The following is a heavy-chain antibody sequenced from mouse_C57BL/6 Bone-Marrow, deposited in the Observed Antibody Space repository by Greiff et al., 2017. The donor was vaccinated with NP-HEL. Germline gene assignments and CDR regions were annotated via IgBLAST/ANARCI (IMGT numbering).Heavy chain of an antibody. CDR3: ARPGVIYYYGSSYDYFDY. CDR2: INPSNGGT. CDR1: GYTFTSYW. J-gene: IGHJ2*01. V-gene: IGHV1-53*01. D-gene: IGHD1-1*01. Sequence: QVQLQQPGTELVKPGASVKLSCKASGYTFTSYWMHWVKQRPGQGLEWIGNINPSNGGTNYNEKFKSKATLTVDKSSSTAYMQLSSLTSEDSAVYYCARPGVIYYYGSSYDYFDYWGQGTTLTVSS.